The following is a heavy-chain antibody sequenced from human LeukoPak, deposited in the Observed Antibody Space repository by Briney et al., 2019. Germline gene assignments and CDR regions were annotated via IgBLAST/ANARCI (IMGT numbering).Heavy chain of an antibody. J-gene: IGHJ4*02. D-gene: IGHD3-10*01. CDR3: VRGRDYYGTGDYYIFDY. CDR2: LDYSGKT. CDR1: GDSISSSNYY. V-gene: IGHV4-39*07. Sequence: PSETLSLTCTVSGDSISSSNYYWSWIRQPPGKGLQWIGSLDYSGKTYSDPSLRSRVTISVDTSKNQFSLQLRSVTAADTAVYFCVRGRDYYGTGDYYIFDYWGQGTLVTVSS.